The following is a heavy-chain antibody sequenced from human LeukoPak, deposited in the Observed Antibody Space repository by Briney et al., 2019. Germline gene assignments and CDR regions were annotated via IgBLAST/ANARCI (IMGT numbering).Heavy chain of an antibody. D-gene: IGHD3-22*01. V-gene: IGHV1-69*02. CDR3: AREYGSPYYYDSSGYYSPYFDI. CDR2: IIPILGIA. J-gene: IGHJ3*02. CDR1: GGTFSSYT. Sequence: ASVKVSCKASGGTFSSYTISWVRQAPGQGLELMGRIIPILGIANYEQKFQGRVTITADKSTSTAYMELSGLRSEDTAVYYCAREYGSPYYYDSSGYYSPYFDIWGQGTMVTVSS.